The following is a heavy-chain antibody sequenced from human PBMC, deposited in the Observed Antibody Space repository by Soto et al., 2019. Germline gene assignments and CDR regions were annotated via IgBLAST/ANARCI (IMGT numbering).Heavy chain of an antibody. Sequence: AESLKISCKGSGYSFTSYWIGWVRQMPGKGLEWMGIIYPSDSETRYSPSFQGQVTISADKSISTAYLQWSSLNAPDTAMYYWARRPRSTNNWFDPWGQGTLVTVSS. D-gene: IGHD4-17*01. CDR1: GYSFTSYW. CDR2: IYPSDSET. V-gene: IGHV5-51*01. J-gene: IGHJ5*02. CDR3: ARRPRSTNNWFDP.